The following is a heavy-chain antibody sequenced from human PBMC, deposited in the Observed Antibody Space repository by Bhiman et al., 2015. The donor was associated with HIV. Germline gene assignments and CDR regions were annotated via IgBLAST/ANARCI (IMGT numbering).Heavy chain of an antibody. CDR1: GFTFSSYG. J-gene: IGHJ4*02. D-gene: IGHD1-26*01. CDR3: AKDEWQHLFAYYFDY. Sequence: QVQLVESGGGVVQPGRSLRLSCGASGFTFSSYGMHWVRQAPGKGLEWVAVISYDGSKKYYADSVKGRFTISRDNSKNTLYLQINSLRAEDTAVYYCAKDEWQHLFAYYFDYWGQGTLVTVSS. V-gene: IGHV3-30*18. CDR2: ISYDGSKK.